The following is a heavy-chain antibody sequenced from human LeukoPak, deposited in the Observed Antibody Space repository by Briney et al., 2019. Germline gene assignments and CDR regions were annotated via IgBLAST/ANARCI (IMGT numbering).Heavy chain of an antibody. Sequence: SETLALTCSVYGGSISCSSYYWGWIRQSPGKGLEWIGSMYYRGTTYENSSFKSRLTLSIDTSNNQFSLKLTSVTAAYTAVYFCAREYSRKVVAGSRPDLWGQGLLVTVSS. V-gene: IGHV4-39*02. D-gene: IGHD2-15*01. CDR3: AREYSRKVVAGSRPDL. CDR1: GGSISCSSYY. CDR2: MYYRGTT. J-gene: IGHJ4*02.